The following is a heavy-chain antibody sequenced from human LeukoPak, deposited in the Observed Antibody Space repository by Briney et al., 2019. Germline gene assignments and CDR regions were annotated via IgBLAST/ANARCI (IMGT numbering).Heavy chain of an antibody. CDR3: AKESIAARTFDY. Sequence: GGSLRLSCAASGFTFSSYGIHWVRQAPGKGLEWVAFIRYDGSNKYYADSVKGRFTISRDNSKNTLYLQMSSLRTEDTAVYYCAKESIAARTFDYWGQGTLVTVSS. J-gene: IGHJ4*02. CDR2: IRYDGSNK. D-gene: IGHD6-6*01. V-gene: IGHV3-30*02. CDR1: GFTFSSYG.